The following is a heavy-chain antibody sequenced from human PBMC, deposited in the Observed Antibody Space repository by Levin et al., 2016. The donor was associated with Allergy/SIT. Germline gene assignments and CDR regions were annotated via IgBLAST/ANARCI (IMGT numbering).Heavy chain of an antibody. CDR1: GFTFSSYG. CDR3: VKEGNYDILTGYQFGMDV. J-gene: IGHJ6*02. Sequence: GESLKISCAASGFTFSSYGMHWVRQAPGKGLEYVSAISSNGGSTYYADSVKGRFTISRDNSKNTLYLQMSSLRAEDTAVYYCVKEGNYDILTGYQFGMDVWGQGTTVTVSS. CDR2: ISSNGGST. D-gene: IGHD3-9*01. V-gene: IGHV3-64D*09.